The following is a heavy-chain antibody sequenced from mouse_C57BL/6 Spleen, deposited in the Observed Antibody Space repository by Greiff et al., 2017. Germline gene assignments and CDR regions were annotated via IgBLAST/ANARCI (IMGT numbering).Heavy chain of an antibody. D-gene: IGHD2-4*01. CDR1: GYTFTDYY. CDR2: INPNNGGT. CDR3: ARWGLRRVDY. V-gene: IGHV1-26*01. J-gene: IGHJ2*01. Sequence: EVQLQQSGPELVKPGASVKISCKASGYTFTDYYMNWVKQSHGKSLEWIGDINPNNGGTSYNQKFKGKATLTVDKSSSTAYMELRSLTSEDSAVYYCARWGLRRVDYWGQGTTLTVSS.